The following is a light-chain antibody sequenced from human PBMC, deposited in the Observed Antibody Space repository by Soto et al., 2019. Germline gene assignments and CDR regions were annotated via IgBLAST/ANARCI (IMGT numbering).Light chain of an antibody. Sequence: DIVMTQSPDSLAVSLGERATINCKSSQSILYSSNNKNYLAWYQQKPGQPPKLLIYWASTRESGVPDRFSGSGSGTDFTLTISSLQAEDVAVYYCQQYYINPPTFGQGTKVEIK. V-gene: IGKV4-1*01. J-gene: IGKJ1*01. CDR1: QSILYSSNNKNY. CDR2: WAS. CDR3: QQYYINPPT.